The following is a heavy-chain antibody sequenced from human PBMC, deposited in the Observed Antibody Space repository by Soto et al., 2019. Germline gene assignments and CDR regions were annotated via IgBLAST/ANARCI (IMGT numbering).Heavy chain of an antibody. CDR3: AKDCDASVTSCLPY. V-gene: IGHV3-30*18. CDR1: GFPFSSYG. Sequence: TVGSLRLSCAVSGFPFSSYGMHCVRQAPGKGLEWVAVISYDGSNKYYADSVKGRFTISRDNSKNTLYLQMNSLRAEDTAVYYCAKDCDASVTSCLPYWGQGTLVTVSS. J-gene: IGHJ4*02. CDR2: ISYDGSNK. D-gene: IGHD2-2*01.